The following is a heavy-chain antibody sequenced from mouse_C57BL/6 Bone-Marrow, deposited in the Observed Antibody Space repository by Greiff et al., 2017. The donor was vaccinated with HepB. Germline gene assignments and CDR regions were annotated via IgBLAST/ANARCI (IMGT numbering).Heavy chain of an antibody. CDR3: ARHDD. J-gene: IGHJ2*01. CDR2: ISSGGSYT. CDR1: GFTFSSYG. Sequence: EVQLQESGGDLVKPGGSLKLSCAASGFTFSSYGMSWVRQTPDKRLEWVATISSGGSYTYYPDSVKGRFTISRDNAKNTLYLQMSSLKSEDTAMYYCARHDDWGQGTTLTVSS. V-gene: IGHV5-6*01.